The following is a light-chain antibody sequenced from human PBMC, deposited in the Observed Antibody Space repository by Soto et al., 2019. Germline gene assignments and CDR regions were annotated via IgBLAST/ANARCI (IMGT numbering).Light chain of an antibody. CDR3: QQYNSYSPEGLT. CDR1: QTVNTW. Sequence: DIQLTQSPSTLSASVGEGVTITCRASQTVNTWLAWYQHKPGKAPKLLIYDASVLETGVPSRFSGFSSGTEFTLTISSLQPDDFATYFCQQYNSYSPEGLTFGGGTKVDIK. V-gene: IGKV1-5*01. CDR2: DAS. J-gene: IGKJ4*01.